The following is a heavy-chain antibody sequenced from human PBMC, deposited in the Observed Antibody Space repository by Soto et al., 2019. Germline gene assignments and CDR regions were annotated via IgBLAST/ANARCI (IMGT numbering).Heavy chain of an antibody. CDR2: ISYDGSNE. D-gene: IGHD3-22*01. CDR1: GFTFSTYA. V-gene: IGHV3-30*14. Sequence: GGSLRLSCAASGFTFSTYAMHWVRQAPGKGLEWVALISYDGSNEYYADSVKGRFTISRDNSKNTVYLQMNSLRAEDTAVYYCARDRSMIVVVTGYWGQGTLVTVSS. J-gene: IGHJ4*02. CDR3: ARDRSMIVVVTGY.